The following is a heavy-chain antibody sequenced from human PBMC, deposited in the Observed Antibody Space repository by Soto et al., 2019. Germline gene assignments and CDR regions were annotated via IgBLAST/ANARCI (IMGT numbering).Heavy chain of an antibody. CDR1: GYTLTELS. V-gene: IGHV1-24*01. CDR2: FDPEDSET. Sequence: ASVKVSCKVSGYTLTELSMHWVRQAPGKGLEWMGGFDPEDSETIYAQKFQGRVTMTEDTSTDTVYMELSSLRSEDTAVYYCATVPGRLTISYGFDPWGQGTLVTVSS. J-gene: IGHJ5*02. D-gene: IGHD3-16*01. CDR3: ATVPGRLTISYGFDP.